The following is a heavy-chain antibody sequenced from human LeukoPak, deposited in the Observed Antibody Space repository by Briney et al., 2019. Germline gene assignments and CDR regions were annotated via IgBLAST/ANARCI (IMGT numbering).Heavy chain of an antibody. CDR1: GYTFTSYY. Sequence: ASVKVSCKASGYTFTSYYMHWVRQAPGQGLEWMGWISAYNCNTNYAQKLQGRVTMTTDTSTSTAHMELRSLRSDDTAVYYCARALRGSSGWLLVSWGQGTLVTVSS. J-gene: IGHJ4*02. CDR2: ISAYNCNT. V-gene: IGHV1-18*04. D-gene: IGHD6-19*01. CDR3: ARALRGSSGWLLVS.